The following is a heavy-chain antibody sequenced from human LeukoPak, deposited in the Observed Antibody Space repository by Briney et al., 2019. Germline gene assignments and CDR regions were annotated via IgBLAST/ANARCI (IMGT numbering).Heavy chain of an antibody. Sequence: GGSLRLSCAASGFTFDDYGMSWVRQAPGKGLEWVSGINWNGGSTGYAGSVKGRFTISRDNAKNSLYLQMNSLRAEDTALYYCARGSYYDILTGYYEKLFDYWGQGTLVTVSS. V-gene: IGHV3-20*04. CDR3: ARGSYYDILTGYYEKLFDY. CDR2: INWNGGST. CDR1: GFTFDDYG. J-gene: IGHJ4*02. D-gene: IGHD3-9*01.